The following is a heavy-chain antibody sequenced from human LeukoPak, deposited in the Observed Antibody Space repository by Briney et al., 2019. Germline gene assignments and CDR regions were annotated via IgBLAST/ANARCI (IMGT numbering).Heavy chain of an antibody. CDR2: ISWNSGSI. V-gene: IGHV3-9*01. J-gene: IGHJ4*02. D-gene: IGHD3-10*01. Sequence: GGSLRLSCAASGFTFDAYAMHWVRQAPGKGLEWVSGISWNSGSIGYADSVKGRFTISRDNAKNSLYLQMNSLRAEDTALYYCAKGHQYGATYYFDYWGQGTLVTVSS. CDR3: AKGHQYGATYYFDY. CDR1: GFTFDAYA.